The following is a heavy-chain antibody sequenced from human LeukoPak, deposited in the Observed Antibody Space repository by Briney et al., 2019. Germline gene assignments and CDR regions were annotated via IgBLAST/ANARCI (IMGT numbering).Heavy chain of an antibody. V-gene: IGHV3-23*01. CDR3: AKVGSGGSSWYAGPFDY. J-gene: IGHJ4*02. Sequence: PGGSLRLSCAASGFTFSSYAMSWVRQAPGKGLEWVSAISGSGGSTYYADSVKGRFTISRDNSKNTLYLQMNSLRAEDTAVYYCAKVGSGGSSWYAGPFDYWGQGTLVTVSS. CDR1: GFTFSSYA. D-gene: IGHD6-13*01. CDR2: ISGSGGST.